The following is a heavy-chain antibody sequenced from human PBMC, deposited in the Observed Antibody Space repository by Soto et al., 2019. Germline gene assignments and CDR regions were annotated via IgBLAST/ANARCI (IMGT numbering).Heavy chain of an antibody. Sequence: GASVKVSCKASGYTFTSYAMHWVRQAPGQRLEWMGWINVGNGDTKYSQKFQGRVTITRDTSASTAYMELSSLRSEDTAVYYCARGGSSLRYYYYYGMDVWGQGTTVTVSS. CDR3: ARGGSSLRYYYYYGMDV. CDR2: INVGNGDT. V-gene: IGHV1-3*01. D-gene: IGHD6-6*01. CDR1: GYTFTSYA. J-gene: IGHJ6*02.